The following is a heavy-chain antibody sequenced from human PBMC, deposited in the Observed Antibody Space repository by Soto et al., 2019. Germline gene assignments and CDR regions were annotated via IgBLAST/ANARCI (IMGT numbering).Heavy chain of an antibody. CDR3: AKDRGGTTRGYYYGMDV. D-gene: IGHD1-7*01. CDR2: ISGSGGYT. J-gene: IGHJ6*02. Sequence: EVQLLESGGGLVQPGGSLRLSCAASGFTFSSYAMSWVRQAPGKGLEWVSAISGSGGYTYYADSVKGRFTISRDNSKNTLYLQMSSLRAEDTAVYYCAKDRGGTTRGYYYGMDVWGQGTTVTVSS. V-gene: IGHV3-23*01. CDR1: GFTFSSYA.